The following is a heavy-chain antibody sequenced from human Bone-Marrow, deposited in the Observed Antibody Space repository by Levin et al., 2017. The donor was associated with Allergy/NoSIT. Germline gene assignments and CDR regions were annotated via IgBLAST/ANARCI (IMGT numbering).Heavy chain of an antibody. J-gene: IGHJ4*02. V-gene: IGHV3-7*01. CDR1: RFTFSSYW. CDR2: IKEDGNEK. CDR3: ARGDCSGGSCNSVPVY. Sequence: GGSLRLSCAASRFTFSSYWMSWVRQAPGKGLEWVANIKEDGNEKNYVDSVKGRFTISRDNAKNSLYLQMNSLRAEDTAVYYCARGDCSGGSCNSVPVYWGQGTLVTVSS. D-gene: IGHD2-15*01.